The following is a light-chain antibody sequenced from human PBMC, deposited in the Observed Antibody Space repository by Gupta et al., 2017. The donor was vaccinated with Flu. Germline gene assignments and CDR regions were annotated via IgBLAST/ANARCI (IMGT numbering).Light chain of an antibody. Sequence: DIQMTQSPSSLSASVGDRVTITCQASQDISNYLNWYQQKPGKAPKLLIYDASNLETGVPSRFSGSGSGTDFTFTISSLQPEDIATYYCQQYDNRLYTFGQGTQLESK. CDR2: DAS. V-gene: IGKV1-33*01. CDR3: QQYDNRLYT. J-gene: IGKJ2*01. CDR1: QDISNY.